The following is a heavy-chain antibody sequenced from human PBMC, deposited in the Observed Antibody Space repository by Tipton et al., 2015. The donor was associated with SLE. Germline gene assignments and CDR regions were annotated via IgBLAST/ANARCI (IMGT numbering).Heavy chain of an antibody. D-gene: IGHD2-21*01. CDR3: ARHWDIVVANRFYYYGMDV. CDR1: GYSFTNFW. V-gene: IGHV5-51*01. J-gene: IGHJ6*02. Sequence: QSGPEVKKPGESLKISCKASGYSFTNFWIGWVRQTPGKGLEWMGITHPGDSDTTYSPSFQGRISISADKSITTAYLHWSNLQASDTAIYYCARHWDIVVANRFYYYGMDVWGQGTTVTVSS. CDR2: THPGDSDT.